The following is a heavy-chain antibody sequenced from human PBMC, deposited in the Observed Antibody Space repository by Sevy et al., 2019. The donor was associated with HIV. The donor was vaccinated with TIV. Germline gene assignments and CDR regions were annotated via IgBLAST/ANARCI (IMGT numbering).Heavy chain of an antibody. V-gene: IGHV3-7*03. J-gene: IGHJ4*02. Sequence: GGSLRLSCAASGFTFSNFWMSWVRQAPGKGLEFVANIKQDGSENFYADSVKGRFTISSDNAKNSLFLQMNNLRVEETAVYYCARDHPSTAPFDYWGQGTLVTVSS. CDR3: ARDHPSTAPFDY. D-gene: IGHD2-21*02. CDR1: GFTFSNFW. CDR2: IKQDGSEN.